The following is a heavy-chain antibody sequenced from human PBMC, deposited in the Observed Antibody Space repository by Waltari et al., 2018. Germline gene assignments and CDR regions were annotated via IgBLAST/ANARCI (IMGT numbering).Heavy chain of an antibody. V-gene: IGHV3-9*01. CDR3: AREIPPVLFDY. CDR1: GFTFDDYA. D-gene: IGHD3-16*01. CDR2: ISWNSGSI. J-gene: IGHJ4*02. Sequence: EVQLVESGGGLVQPGRSLRLSCAASGFTFDDYAMHWVRQAPGKSLEWVSGISWNSGSIGYADSVKGRFTISRDNSKNTLYLQMNSLRAEDTAVYYCAREIPPVLFDYWGQGTLVIVSS.